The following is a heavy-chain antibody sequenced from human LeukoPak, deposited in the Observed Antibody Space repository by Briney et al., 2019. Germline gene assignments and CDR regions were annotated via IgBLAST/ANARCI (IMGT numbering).Heavy chain of an antibody. V-gene: IGHV4-34*01. J-gene: IGHJ3*02. Sequence: KPSETLSLTCAVYGGSFSGYYWSWIRQPPGKGLEWIGEINHSGSTNYNPSLKSRVTISVDTSKNQFSLKLSSVTAADTALYYCARDLYSSRTNDAFVIWGQGTMVTVSS. CDR3: ARDLYSSRTNDAFVI. D-gene: IGHD6-13*01. CDR1: GGSFSGYY. CDR2: INHSGST.